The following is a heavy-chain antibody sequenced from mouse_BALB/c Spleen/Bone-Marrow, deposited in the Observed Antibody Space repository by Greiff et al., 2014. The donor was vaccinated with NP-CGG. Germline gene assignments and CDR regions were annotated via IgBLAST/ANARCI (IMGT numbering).Heavy chain of an antibody. CDR3: ARDYYYGAMDY. V-gene: IGHV7-1*02. D-gene: IGHD1-1*01. CDR2: SRNKANDYTT. J-gene: IGHJ4*01. CDR1: GFTFSDFY. Sequence: EVHLVESGGGLVRPGGSLRLSCATSGFTFSDFYMEWVRQPPGKRLEWIAASRNKANDYTTEYSASVKGRFIVSRDTSQSILYLQMNALRAEDTAIYYCARDYYYGAMDYWGQGTSVTVSS.